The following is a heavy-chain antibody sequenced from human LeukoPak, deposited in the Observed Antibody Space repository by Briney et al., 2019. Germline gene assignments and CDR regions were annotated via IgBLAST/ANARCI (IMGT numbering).Heavy chain of an antibody. Sequence: PGGSLRLSCAASGFTVSSNYMSWVRQAPGKGLEWVSVIYSGGSTCYADSVKGRFTISRDNSKNTLYLQMNSLRAEDTAVYYCAKDERWPRLYAFDIWGQGTMVTVSS. D-gene: IGHD5-24*01. CDR2: IYSGGST. V-gene: IGHV3-53*01. CDR3: AKDERWPRLYAFDI. J-gene: IGHJ3*02. CDR1: GFTVSSNY.